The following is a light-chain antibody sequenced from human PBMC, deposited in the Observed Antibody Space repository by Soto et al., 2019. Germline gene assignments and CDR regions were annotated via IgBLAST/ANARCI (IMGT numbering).Light chain of an antibody. Sequence: EIVLTQSPGTLSLSPGERATLSCRASRSISSNYVAWYQQKPGQAPRLLMFGVSNRAAGIPDRFSGSGSGTDFTLTISRLEPEDFAVFYCHQYNSWPRGTFGPGTKVEIK. CDR2: GVS. CDR1: RSISSNY. J-gene: IGKJ3*01. V-gene: IGKV3-20*01. CDR3: HQYNSWPRGT.